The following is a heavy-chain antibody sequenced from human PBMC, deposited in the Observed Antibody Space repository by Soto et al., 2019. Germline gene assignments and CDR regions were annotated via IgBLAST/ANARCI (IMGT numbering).Heavy chain of an antibody. Sequence: PSETLSLTCAVYGGSFSGYYWSWIRQPPGKGLEWIGEINHSGSTNYNPSLKSRVTISVDTSKNQFSLKLSSVTAADTAVYYCARGGSSSWYRNNWFDPWGQGTLVTVS. V-gene: IGHV4-34*01. J-gene: IGHJ5*02. CDR1: GGSFSGYY. D-gene: IGHD6-13*01. CDR3: ARGGSSSWYRNNWFDP. CDR2: INHSGST.